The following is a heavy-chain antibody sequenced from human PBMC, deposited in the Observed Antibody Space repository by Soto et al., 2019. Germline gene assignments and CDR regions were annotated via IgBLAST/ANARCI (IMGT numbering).Heavy chain of an antibody. V-gene: IGHV1-2*02. CDR3: ARLGELTVPDY. CDR1: GYTFTAYY. D-gene: IGHD4-17*01. Sequence: QVQLVQSAAEVRKPGASVKVSCKASGYTFTAYYLHWVRQAPGQGLEWMGWINPKSGGTDYAQKFQGRVSMTSDTSINTVYMEMDRLTFDYSALYYCARLGELTVPDYWGQGTLVTVSS. CDR2: INPKSGGT. J-gene: IGHJ4*02.